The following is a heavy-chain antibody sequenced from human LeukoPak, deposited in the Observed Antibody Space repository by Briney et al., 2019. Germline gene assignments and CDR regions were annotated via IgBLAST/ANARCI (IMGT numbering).Heavy chain of an antibody. V-gene: IGHV3-30*18. CDR3: AKDGFRYSSGWYSNWFDP. Sequence: GGSLRLSCAAPGFTFSSYGMHWVRQAPGKGLEWVAVISYDGSNKYYADSVKGRFTISRDNSKNTLYLQMNSLRAEDTAVYYCAKDGFRYSSGWYSNWFDPWGQGTLVTVSS. CDR2: ISYDGSNK. J-gene: IGHJ5*02. D-gene: IGHD6-19*01. CDR1: GFTFSSYG.